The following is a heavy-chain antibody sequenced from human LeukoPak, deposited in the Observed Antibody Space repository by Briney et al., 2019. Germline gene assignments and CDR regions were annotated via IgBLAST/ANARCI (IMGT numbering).Heavy chain of an antibody. CDR3: ARDSPCGGSCYTYYYGMDV. V-gene: IGHV4-30-2*01. CDR2: IYHSGST. D-gene: IGHD2-15*01. Sequence: SETLSLTCAVSGGSISSGGYSWSWIRQPPGKGLEWIGYIYHSGSTYYNPSLKSRVTISVDTSKNQFSLKLSSVTAADTAVYYCARDSPCGGSCYTYYYGMDVWGKGTTVTVSS. CDR1: GGSISSGGYS. J-gene: IGHJ6*04.